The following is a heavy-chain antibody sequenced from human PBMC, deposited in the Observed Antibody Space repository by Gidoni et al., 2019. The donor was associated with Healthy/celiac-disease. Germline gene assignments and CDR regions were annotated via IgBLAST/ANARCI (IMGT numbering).Heavy chain of an antibody. D-gene: IGHD2-15*01. CDR2: IWYDGSNK. Sequence: QVQLVESGGGVVQPGRSLRLSCAASGFTFSSYGMHWVRQAPGKGLEWVAVIWYDGSNKYYADSVKGRFTISRDNSKNTLYLQMNSLRAEDTAVYYCARDNRYCSGGSCYNWFDPWGQETLVTVSS. CDR1: GFTFSSYG. J-gene: IGHJ5*02. CDR3: ARDNRYCSGGSCYNWFDP. V-gene: IGHV3-33*01.